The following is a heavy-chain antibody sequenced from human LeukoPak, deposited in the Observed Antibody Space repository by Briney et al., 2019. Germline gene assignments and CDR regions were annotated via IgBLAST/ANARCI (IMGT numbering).Heavy chain of an antibody. Sequence: GESLKISCKGSGYTFSSYWIVWVRQMPGKGLEWMGIFYPGDSDTRYSPSFQGQVTISADKSITTAYLQWSSLKASDTAMYYCARVNGWYYFDSWGQGTLVTVSS. J-gene: IGHJ4*02. CDR2: FYPGDSDT. CDR3: ARVNGWYYFDS. CDR1: GYTFSSYW. V-gene: IGHV5-51*01. D-gene: IGHD6-19*01.